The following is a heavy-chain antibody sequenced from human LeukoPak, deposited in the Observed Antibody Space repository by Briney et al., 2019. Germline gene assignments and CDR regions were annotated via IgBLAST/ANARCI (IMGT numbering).Heavy chain of an antibody. CDR3: AKLIYDSSGRPGTRGAFDI. CDR2: IYPGDSDT. Sequence: PGESLKISCKGSGYSFTSYWIGWVRQMPGKGLEWMGIIYPGDSDTRYSPSFQGQVTISADKSISTAYLQWSSLKASDTAMYYCAKLIYDSSGRPGTRGAFDIWGQGTMVTVSS. D-gene: IGHD3-22*01. J-gene: IGHJ3*02. CDR1: GYSFTSYW. V-gene: IGHV5-51*01.